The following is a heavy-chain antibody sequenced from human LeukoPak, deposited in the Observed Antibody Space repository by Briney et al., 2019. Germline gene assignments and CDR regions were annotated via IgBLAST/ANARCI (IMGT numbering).Heavy chain of an antibody. D-gene: IGHD2-2*01. CDR3: ARLSVVSTFFDY. Sequence: ASETLSLTCTVSGGSISSSSYYWGWIRQPPGKGLEWIGSIYYSGSTYYNPSLKSRVTISVDTSKNQFSLKLSSVTAADTAVYYCARLSVVSTFFDYWGQGTLVTVSS. J-gene: IGHJ4*02. CDR2: IYYSGST. CDR1: GGSISSSSYY. V-gene: IGHV4-39*01.